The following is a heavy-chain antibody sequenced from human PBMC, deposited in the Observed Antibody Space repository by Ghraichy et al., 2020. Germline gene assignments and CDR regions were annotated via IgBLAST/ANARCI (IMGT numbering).Heavy chain of an antibody. J-gene: IGHJ5*02. Sequence: GGSLRLSCAASGFTFSSYWMHWVRQAPGKGLLWVSRINSDGSSTSYADSVKGRFTISRDNAKNTLYLQMNGLRAEDTAVYYCARDLVSSSWYEAGFDPWGQGTLVTVSS. V-gene: IGHV3-74*01. D-gene: IGHD6-13*01. CDR1: GFTFSSYW. CDR2: INSDGSST. CDR3: ARDLVSSSWYEAGFDP.